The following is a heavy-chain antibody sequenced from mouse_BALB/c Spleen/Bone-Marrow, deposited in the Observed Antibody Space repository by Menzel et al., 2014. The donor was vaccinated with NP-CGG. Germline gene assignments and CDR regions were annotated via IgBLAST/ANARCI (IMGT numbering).Heavy chain of an antibody. V-gene: IGHV5-17*02. D-gene: IGHD4-1*01. CDR1: GFTFSSFG. CDR3: TREGNWDDFKV. J-gene: IGHJ1*01. Sequence: EVQGVESGGGLVQPGGSRKLSCAASGFTFSSFGMHWVRQAPEKGLEWVAYISSGSSIIFYADTVKGRFIITRDDPKNTLFLQMTSLRSEDTAMYYCTREGNWDDFKVWGAGTTVTVSS. CDR2: ISSGSSII.